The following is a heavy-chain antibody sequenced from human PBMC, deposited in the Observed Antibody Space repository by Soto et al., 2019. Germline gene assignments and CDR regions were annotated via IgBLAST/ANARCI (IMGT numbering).Heavy chain of an antibody. J-gene: IGHJ6*02. CDR3: ASVRGGYYYAMDV. CDR2: MYHSGST. D-gene: IGHD3-10*02. Sequence: KPSETLSLTCAVSGGSISSGGYSWSWIRQPPGKGLEWIGYMYHSGSTNYNPSLKSRVTISVDKSKNQFSLKLSSVTAADTAVYYWASVRGGYYYAMDVWGQGTTVTGSS. CDR1: GGSISSGGYS. V-gene: IGHV4-30-2*01.